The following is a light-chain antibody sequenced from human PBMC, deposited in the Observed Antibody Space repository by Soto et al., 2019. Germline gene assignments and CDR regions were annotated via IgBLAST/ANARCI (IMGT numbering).Light chain of an antibody. CDR2: DAS. CDR1: QSVGDW. CDR3: AQRVWPWT. Sequence: EIVLTQSPGTLSLSPGERATLSCRASQSVGDWLAWYQQKPGQAPRLLIYDASNRATGIPDRFVGSGSGTAFTLTISSLEPEDFAVYYCAQRVWPWTVGQGTNVVIK. J-gene: IGKJ1*01. V-gene: IGKV3-11*01.